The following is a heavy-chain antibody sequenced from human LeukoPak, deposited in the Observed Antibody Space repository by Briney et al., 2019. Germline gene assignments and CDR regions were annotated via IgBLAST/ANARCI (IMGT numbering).Heavy chain of an antibody. V-gene: IGHV3-64*01. D-gene: IGHD5-18*01. CDR3: ARRPSDTAFDD. Sequence: PGGSLSLSCAASGFTFSNYAMYWVRQAPGKGLECVSGISSAGGITYYANSVKGRFSISRDNSKNTLYLQMGSLRAEDMAVYYCARRPSDTAFDDWGQGTLVTVSS. CDR1: GFTFSNYA. J-gene: IGHJ4*02. CDR2: ISSAGGIT.